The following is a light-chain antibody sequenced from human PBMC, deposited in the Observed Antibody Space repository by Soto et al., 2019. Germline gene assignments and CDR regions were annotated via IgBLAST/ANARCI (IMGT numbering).Light chain of an antibody. CDR3: QQYDSSPLT. CDR1: QSITSNY. CDR2: GAS. V-gene: IGKV3-20*01. Sequence: EIALTQSPGTLSLSPGERATLSCRASQSITSNYLAWYQQKPGQAPRLLIYGASSRATGIPDRFSGSGSGTDFTLTISRLEPEDFAVFFCQQYDSSPLTFGGGTKVEFK. J-gene: IGKJ4*01.